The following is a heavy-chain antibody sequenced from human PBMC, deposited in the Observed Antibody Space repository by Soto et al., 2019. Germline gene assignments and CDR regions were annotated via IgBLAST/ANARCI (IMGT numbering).Heavy chain of an antibody. CDR3: ARVEGQLDC. CDR1: GYTFTSFD. V-gene: IGHV1-8*01. J-gene: IGHJ5*01. D-gene: IGHD6-13*01. CDR2: MNPNNGDT. Sequence: QVQLVQSGAELKKPGASVKVACKTSGYTFTSFDISWVRQASGHGLEWMGWMNPNNGDTVFAQKFQGRLSMTRNTSISTAYMELSSLRSDDTAVYYCARVEGQLDCWGQGTLVTVSS.